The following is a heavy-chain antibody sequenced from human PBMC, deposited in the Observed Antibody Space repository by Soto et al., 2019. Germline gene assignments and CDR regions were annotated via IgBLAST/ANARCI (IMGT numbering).Heavy chain of an antibody. CDR3: VRDSSPSTSGYFAY. CDR1: GYTFNSYG. Sequence: QVQLVQSGAEVKKPGASVKVSCKATGYTFNSYGFGWVRQAPGQGLEWMGWISAYNGKTNYAQKFQGRVTMTTDTSTSTAYMEVRSLGSDDTAVYYCVRDSSPSTSGYFAYWGQGTLVTVSS. V-gene: IGHV1-18*01. D-gene: IGHD2-2*01. J-gene: IGHJ4*01. CDR2: ISAYNGKT.